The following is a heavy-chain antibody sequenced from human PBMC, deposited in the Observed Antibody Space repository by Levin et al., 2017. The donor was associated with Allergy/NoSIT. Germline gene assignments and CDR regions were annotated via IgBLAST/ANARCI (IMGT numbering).Heavy chain of an antibody. V-gene: IGHV4-31*03. CDR3: ARDECAWLGECYGMDV. CDR2: IHHSGSA. J-gene: IGHJ6*02. D-gene: IGHD3-10*01. CDR1: GDSISGASLY. Sequence: SQTLSLTCTVSGDSISGASLYWSWIRQRPGKGLEWIGFIHHSGSAYYNPSLKSRLSMSLDTSKSQFSLRVTSVTVADTAVYYCARDECAWLGECYGMDVWGQGTTVVVSS.